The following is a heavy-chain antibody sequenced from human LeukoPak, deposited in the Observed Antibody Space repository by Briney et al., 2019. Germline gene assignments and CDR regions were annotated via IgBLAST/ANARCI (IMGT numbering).Heavy chain of an antibody. J-gene: IGHJ5*02. Sequence: GGSLRLSCAASGFTFSSYAMSWVRQAPGKGLEWVSTISGSGGSTNYADSVKGRFTISRDNSKNTLYLQMDSLRAEDTAVYYCAKPLYYYGSGSPYNWFDPWGQGTLVTVSS. V-gene: IGHV3-23*01. CDR2: ISGSGGST. CDR1: GFTFSSYA. D-gene: IGHD3-10*01. CDR3: AKPLYYYGSGSPYNWFDP.